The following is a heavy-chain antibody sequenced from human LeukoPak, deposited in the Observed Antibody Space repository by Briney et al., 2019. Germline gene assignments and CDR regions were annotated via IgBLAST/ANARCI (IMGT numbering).Heavy chain of an antibody. CDR2: ITPTGNTF. V-gene: IGHV3-48*01. CDR1: GFTFTTYS. D-gene: IGHD5-12*01. J-gene: IGHJ4*02. CDR3: ARSLGGYEPLCAY. Sequence: GGSLRLSCEGSGFTFTTYSLTWVRQVPGKGLEWISYITPTGNTFYYADSVKGRFTISRDNAKNSLFLQMSSLRVDDTAVYYCARSLGGYEPLCAYWGQGTQVTVPS.